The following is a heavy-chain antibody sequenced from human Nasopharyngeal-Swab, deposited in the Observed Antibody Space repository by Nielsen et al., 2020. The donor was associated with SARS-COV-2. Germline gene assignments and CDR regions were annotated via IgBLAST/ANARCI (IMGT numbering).Heavy chain of an antibody. CDR1: GFTFGSIG. CDR3: ARQDRFYYYLDV. D-gene: IGHD3-3*01. J-gene: IGHJ6*03. CDR2: ISPSSGYI. V-gene: IGHV3-21*01. Sequence: GEALKISCAGSGFTFGSIGMTWGRQAPGKGLEWVSYISPSSGYIYYAESLKGRFTISRDNGKNSVYLQMNSLRADDTAVYFCARQDRFYYYLDVWGKGTTVTVSS.